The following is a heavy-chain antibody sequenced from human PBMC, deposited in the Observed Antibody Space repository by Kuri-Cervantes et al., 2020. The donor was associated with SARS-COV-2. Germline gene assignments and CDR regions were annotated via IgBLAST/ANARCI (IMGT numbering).Heavy chain of an antibody. D-gene: IGHD3-3*01. V-gene: IGHV4-59*01. CDR3: ARWPSWSGSIDY. CDR2: IYYSGST. CDR1: GGSISSYY. Sequence: SETLSLTCTVSGGSISSYYWSWIRQPPGKGLEWIRYIYYSGSTNYNPSLKSRVTISVDTSKNQFSLKLSSVTAADTAVYYCARWPSWSGSIDYWGQGTLVTVSS. J-gene: IGHJ4*02.